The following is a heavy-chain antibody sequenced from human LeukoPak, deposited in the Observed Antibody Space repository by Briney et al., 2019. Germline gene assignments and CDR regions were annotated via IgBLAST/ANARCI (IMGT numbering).Heavy chain of an antibody. Sequence: PGGSLRLSCAASGFPFSRYWMSWVRQAPGKGLEWVANIKPDGSEKHYVDSVKGRFTFSRDNSKNTLYLQMNSLRAEDTAVYYCAREVEGTLDYWGQGTLVTVSS. CDR1: GFPFSRYW. J-gene: IGHJ4*02. D-gene: IGHD1-7*01. CDR3: AREVEGTLDY. CDR2: IKPDGSEK. V-gene: IGHV3-7*01.